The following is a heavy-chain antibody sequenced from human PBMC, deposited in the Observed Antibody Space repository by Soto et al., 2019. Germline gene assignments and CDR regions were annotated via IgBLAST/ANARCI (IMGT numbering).Heavy chain of an antibody. CDR1: GGSISSYY. CDR2: IYYSGST. Sequence: QVQLQESGPGLVKPSETLSLTCTVSGGSISSYYWSWIRQPPGKGLEWIGSIYYSGSTNYNPSLKSRVTISVDTSKNQFSLKLTSVTTADTAVYYCVRDGMYYGNDWYFDLWGRGTLVTVSS. J-gene: IGHJ2*01. CDR3: VRDGMYYGNDWYFDL. D-gene: IGHD1-26*01. V-gene: IGHV4-59*01.